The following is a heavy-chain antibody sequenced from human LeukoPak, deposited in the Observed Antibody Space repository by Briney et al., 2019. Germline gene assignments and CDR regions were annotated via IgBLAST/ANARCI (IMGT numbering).Heavy chain of an antibody. Sequence: GGSLRLSCAASGFTFSNYAISWVRQAPGKGLEWVSGITGSVGSTYYADSVKGRFTISRDNSKNTLYVQMNSLRAEDTAIYYCAKGGSSWYYFDYWGQGTLVTVSS. CDR2: ITGSVGST. J-gene: IGHJ4*02. D-gene: IGHD6-13*01. CDR1: GFTFSNYA. CDR3: AKGGSSWYYFDY. V-gene: IGHV3-23*01.